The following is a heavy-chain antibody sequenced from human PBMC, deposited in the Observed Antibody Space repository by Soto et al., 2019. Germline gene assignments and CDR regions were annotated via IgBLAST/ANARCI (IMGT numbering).Heavy chain of an antibody. CDR3: AKVRPLRYCTPTSCLGAFDI. CDR2: ITASGDTT. J-gene: IGHJ3*02. D-gene: IGHD2-2*01. CDR1: GFTFSSNA. Sequence: EVQLLESGGGLVQPGGSLRLSCAASGFTFSSNAMSWVRQAPGKGLEWDSAITASGDTTYYADSVKGRFTISRDNTKSTMYLQKNSLTAEDTAVYYCAKVRPLRYCTPTSCLGAFDIWGQGTMVTVSS. V-gene: IGHV3-23*01.